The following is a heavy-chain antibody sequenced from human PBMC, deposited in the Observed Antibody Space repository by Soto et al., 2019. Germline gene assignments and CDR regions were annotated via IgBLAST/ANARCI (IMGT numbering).Heavy chain of an antibody. Sequence: QVQLVDSGGGVVQPGSSLRLSCAASGFTFSSYAMHWVRQAPGKGLEWVAVIWYGGSDKYYADSVKGRFTISRDNSKNTLYLQMNSLSAEDTAVYYCARAGLLLDYWGQGTMVTVSS. CDR3: ARAGLLLDY. CDR1: GFTFSSYA. D-gene: IGHD1-26*01. CDR2: IWYGGSDK. J-gene: IGHJ4*02. V-gene: IGHV3-33*08.